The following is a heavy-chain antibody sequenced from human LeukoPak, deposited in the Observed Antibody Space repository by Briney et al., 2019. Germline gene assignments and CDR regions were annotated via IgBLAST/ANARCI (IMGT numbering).Heavy chain of an antibody. D-gene: IGHD4-11*01. J-gene: IGHJ4*02. CDR1: RFTFSSYS. V-gene: IGHV3-21*04. CDR2: ISSSGSYI. CDR3: AKDNDSNYRSYYFDY. Sequence: PGGSLRLSCAASRFTFSSYSMNWVRQAPGKGLEWVSSISSSGSYIYYADSVKGRFTISRDNAKNSLYLQMNSLRAEDMALYYCAKDNDSNYRSYYFDYWGQGTLVTVSS.